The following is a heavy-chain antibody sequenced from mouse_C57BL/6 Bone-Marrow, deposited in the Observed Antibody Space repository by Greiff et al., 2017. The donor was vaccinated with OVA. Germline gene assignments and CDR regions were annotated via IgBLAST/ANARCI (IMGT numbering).Heavy chain of an antibody. D-gene: IGHD2-5*01. J-gene: IGHJ4*01. Sequence: VQLQQPGAELVMPGASVKLSCKASGYTFTSYWMHWVKQRPGQGLEWIGEIDPSDSYTNYNQKFKGKSTLTVDKSSSTAYMQPSSLTSEDSAVYYCARLYYSKGYYAMDYWGQGTSVTVSS. CDR1: GYTFTSYW. V-gene: IGHV1-69*01. CDR2: IDPSDSYT. CDR3: ARLYYSKGYYAMDY.